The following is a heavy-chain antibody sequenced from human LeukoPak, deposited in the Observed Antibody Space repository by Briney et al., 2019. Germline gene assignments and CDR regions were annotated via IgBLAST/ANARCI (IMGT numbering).Heavy chain of an antibody. V-gene: IGHV4-61*05. CDR1: GGSISSSSYY. D-gene: IGHD6-13*01. CDR2: IYYSGST. J-gene: IGHJ6*03. CDR3: ARDSQQPWGKYYMDV. Sequence: SETLSLTCTVSGGSISSSSYYWGWIRQPPGKGLEWIGYIYYSGSTNYNPSLKSRVTISVDRSKNQFSLKLSSVTAADTAVYYCARDSQQPWGKYYMDVWGKGTTVTVSS.